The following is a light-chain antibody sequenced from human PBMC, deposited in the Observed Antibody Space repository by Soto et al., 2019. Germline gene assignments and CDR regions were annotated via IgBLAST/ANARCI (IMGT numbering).Light chain of an antibody. V-gene: IGLV2-23*02. Sequence: QSVLTQPASVSGSPGQSITISCTGTNSDVGSYNLVSWYQQHPGKAPKLMIYDVTKRPSGVSNRFSGSKSGNTASLTISGLQAEDEADYYCCSYAGSSTVVFGGGTKLTVL. CDR3: CSYAGSSTVV. J-gene: IGLJ2*01. CDR1: NSDVGSYNL. CDR2: DVT.